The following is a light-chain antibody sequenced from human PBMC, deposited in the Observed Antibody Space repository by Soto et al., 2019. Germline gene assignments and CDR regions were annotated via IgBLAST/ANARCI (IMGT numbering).Light chain of an antibody. CDR1: QTISSW. Sequence: DIHMTRSPFTLCGSVRDGVAITCRASQTISSWLVWYQQKPGKAPKLLIYKASTLKSGVPSRFSGSGSGTEFTLTINSLQPDDFATYYCQQYSVYWTFGQGTKVDIK. CDR3: QQYSVYWT. CDR2: KAS. V-gene: IGKV1-5*03. J-gene: IGKJ1*01.